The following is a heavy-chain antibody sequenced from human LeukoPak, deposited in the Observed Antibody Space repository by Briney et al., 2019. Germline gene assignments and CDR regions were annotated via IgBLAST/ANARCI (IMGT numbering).Heavy chain of an antibody. V-gene: IGHV3-33*01. CDR2: IWSDGSNK. CDR3: AVVPANYGMDV. D-gene: IGHD2-2*01. CDR1: GFTFSSYG. J-gene: IGHJ6*02. Sequence: GGSLRLSCAASGFTFSSYGMHWVRQAPGKGPEWVAAIWSDGSNKYYADSVKGRFTISRDNSKNTLYLQVDSLRAEDTAVYYCAVVPANYGMDVWGQGTTVTVSS.